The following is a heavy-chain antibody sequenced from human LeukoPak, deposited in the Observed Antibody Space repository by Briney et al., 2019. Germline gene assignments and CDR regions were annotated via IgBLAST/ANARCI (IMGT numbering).Heavy chain of an antibody. Sequence: SQTLSLTCNVSGGSISSGGYYWSWIRQHPGKGLEWIGYIYYSGSAYYNPSLKSRVLISVDTSKNQFSLKLSSVTAADMAVYYCVSYGDYAFDYWGQGTLVTVSS. D-gene: IGHD4-17*01. CDR1: GGSISSGGYY. V-gene: IGHV4-31*03. CDR2: IYYSGSA. CDR3: VSYGDYAFDY. J-gene: IGHJ4*02.